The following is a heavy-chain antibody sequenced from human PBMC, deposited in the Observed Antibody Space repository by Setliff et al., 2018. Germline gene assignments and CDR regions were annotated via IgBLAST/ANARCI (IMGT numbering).Heavy chain of an antibody. V-gene: IGHV3-74*01. J-gene: IGHJ6*02. CDR2: INGDGRVA. CDR1: GFAFNTYW. Sequence: GGSLRLSCAASGFAFNTYWMHWVRQVPGKGLVWVARINGDGRVANYADAVKGRFTISRDNSKNTLYLQMNSLRAEDTAVYYCAKAIAPIVVVPAAMLEAYYSYGMDVWGQGTTVTVSS. D-gene: IGHD2-2*01. CDR3: AKAIAPIVVVPAAMLEAYYSYGMDV.